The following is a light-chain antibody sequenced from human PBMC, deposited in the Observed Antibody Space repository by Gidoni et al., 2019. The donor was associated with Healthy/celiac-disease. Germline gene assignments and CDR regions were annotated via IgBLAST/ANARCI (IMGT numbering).Light chain of an antibody. V-gene: IGKV1-39*01. J-gene: IGKJ1*01. CDR2: ASS. Sequence: DIQLTQSPTSLSASVVDRVTITCRVSQSISSYLNWYQQQRGTVPKLLIYASSSLQSVAPSRFSGSGSGTYFTIIISILPPEDFDTYYRQHSYSTPGTFGQGTKVEIK. CDR1: QSISSY. CDR3: QHSYSTPGT.